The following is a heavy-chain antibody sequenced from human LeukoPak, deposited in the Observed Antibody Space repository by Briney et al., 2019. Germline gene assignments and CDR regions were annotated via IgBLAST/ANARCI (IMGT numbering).Heavy chain of an antibody. D-gene: IGHD4-17*01. Sequence: SETLSLTCTVSGGSISSYYWSWIRQPPGKGLEWIGYIYYSGSTNYNPSLKSRVTISVDTSKNQFSLKLSSVTAADTAVYYCARATHYGAVLYFDYWGQGTLVTVSS. CDR1: GGSISSYY. CDR2: IYYSGST. J-gene: IGHJ4*02. V-gene: IGHV4-59*12. CDR3: ARATHYGAVLYFDY.